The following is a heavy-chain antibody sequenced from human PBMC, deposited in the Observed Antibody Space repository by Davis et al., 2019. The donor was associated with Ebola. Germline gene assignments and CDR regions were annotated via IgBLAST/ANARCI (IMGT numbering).Heavy chain of an antibody. Sequence: LSCAVYGGSFSGYYWSWIRQPPGKGLEWIGEINHSGSTNYNPSLKSRVTISVDTSKNQFSLKLSSVTAADTAVYYCARHGPRGLDFDYWGQGTLVTVSS. CDR2: INHSGST. CDR3: ARHGPRGLDFDY. D-gene: IGHD6-19*01. J-gene: IGHJ4*02. CDR1: GGSFSGYY. V-gene: IGHV4-34*01.